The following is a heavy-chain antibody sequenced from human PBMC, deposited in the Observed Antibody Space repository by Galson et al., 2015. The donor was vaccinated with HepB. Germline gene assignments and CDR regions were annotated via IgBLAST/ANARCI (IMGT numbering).Heavy chain of an antibody. CDR2: IHYSGTT. J-gene: IGHJ3*02. CDR3: ARPSLKYCSGDSCYPDAFYI. CDR1: GGSISSYY. V-gene: IGHV4-59*08. Sequence: ETLSLTCTVSGGSISSYYWNWIRQPPGKGLEWMGYIHYSGTTSYNPSLKSRVTISADTSKNQFSLKLSSVTAADTAVYYCARPSLKYCSGDSCYPDAFYIWGQGTMVTVSS. D-gene: IGHD2-15*01.